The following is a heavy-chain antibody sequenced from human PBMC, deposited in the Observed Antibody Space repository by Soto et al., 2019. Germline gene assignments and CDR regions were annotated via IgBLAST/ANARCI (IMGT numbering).Heavy chain of an antibody. J-gene: IGHJ5*02. V-gene: IGHV3-23*01. Sequence: EVQLLESGGGLVQPGGSLRLSCAASGFTFSSYAMSWVRQAPGKGLEWVSAISGSGGSTYYADSVKGRFTISRDSSKNRLYLHMNSLRAEETAVYYCANALLWFGEHTRPYNWFDPWGHVSLVTVSS. CDR3: ANALLWFGEHTRPYNWFDP. D-gene: IGHD3-10*01. CDR2: ISGSGGST. CDR1: GFTFSSYA.